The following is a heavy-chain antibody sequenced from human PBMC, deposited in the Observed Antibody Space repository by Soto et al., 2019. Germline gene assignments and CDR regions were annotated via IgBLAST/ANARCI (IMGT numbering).Heavy chain of an antibody. V-gene: IGHV1-69*13. CDR3: AREVDDSSGYYYIDY. CDR2: IIPIFGTA. D-gene: IGHD3-22*01. CDR1: GGTFSSYA. Sequence: GASVKVSCKASGGTFSSYAISWVRQAPGQGLEWMGGIIPIFGTANYAQKFQGRVTITADESTSTAYMELSSLRSEDTAVYYCAREVDDSSGYYYIDYWGQGTLVTVSS. J-gene: IGHJ4*02.